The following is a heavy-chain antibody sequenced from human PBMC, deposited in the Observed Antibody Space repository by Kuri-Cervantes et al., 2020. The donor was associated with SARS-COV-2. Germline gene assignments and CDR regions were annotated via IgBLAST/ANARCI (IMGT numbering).Heavy chain of an antibody. CDR1: GFTFSSYD. J-gene: IGHJ3*02. CDR3: ARGRTFYYDRDAFDI. V-gene: IGHV3-21*01. D-gene: IGHD3-22*01. Sequence: ETLSLTCAASGFTFSSYDMHWVRQAPGKGLEWVSSISSSSSYIFYADSVKGRFTISRDNAKNSLYLQMNSLRAEDTAVYYCARGRTFYYDRDAFDIWGQGTMVTVSS. CDR2: ISSSSSYI.